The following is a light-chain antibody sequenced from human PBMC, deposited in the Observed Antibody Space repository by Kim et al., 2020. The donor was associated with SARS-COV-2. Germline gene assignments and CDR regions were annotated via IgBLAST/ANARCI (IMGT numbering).Light chain of an antibody. V-gene: IGLV3-21*04. CDR1: NIASKS. CDR2: YDS. CDR3: PAWDGTSERRV. Sequence: SYELTQPPSVSVAPGKTARITCGGNNIASKSVYWYQQKSGQAPLLVISYDSDRPSGIPERFSASNSGSTATLTISRVEAGDEADFYCPAWDGTSERRVFGGGTQLTVL. J-gene: IGLJ3*02.